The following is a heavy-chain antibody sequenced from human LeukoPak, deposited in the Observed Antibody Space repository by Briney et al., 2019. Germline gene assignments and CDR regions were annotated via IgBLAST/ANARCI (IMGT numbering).Heavy chain of an antibody. CDR2: IIPIFGTA. J-gene: IGHJ6*02. Sequence: ASVKVSCKASGGTFSSYAISWVRQAPGQGLEWMGGIIPIFGTANYAQKFQGRVTITADKSTSTAYMELSSLRSEDTAVYYCARGPTLVRGVIMPDSVGGMDVWGQGTTVTVSS. CDR1: GGTFSSYA. V-gene: IGHV1-69*06. CDR3: ARGPTLVRGVIMPDSVGGMDV. D-gene: IGHD3-10*01.